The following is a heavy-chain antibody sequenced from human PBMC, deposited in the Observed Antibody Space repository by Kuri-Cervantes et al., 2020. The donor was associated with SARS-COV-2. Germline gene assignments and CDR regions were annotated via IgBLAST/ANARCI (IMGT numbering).Heavy chain of an antibody. CDR2: IYHSGST. CDR1: GYSISSGYY. D-gene: IGHD6-6*01. V-gene: IGHV4-38-2*02. J-gene: IGHJ4*02. CDR3: ARGNGFFSEGIAARGRTYYFDY. Sequence: SETLSLTCTVSGYSISSGYYWGWIRQPPGKGLEWIGSIYHSGSTYYNPSLKSRVTISVDTSKNQFSLKLSSVTAADTAVYYCARGNGFFSEGIAARGRTYYFDYWGQGTLVTVSS.